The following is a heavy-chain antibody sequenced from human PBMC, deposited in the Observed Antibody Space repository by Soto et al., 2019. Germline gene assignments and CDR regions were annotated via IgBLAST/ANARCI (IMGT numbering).Heavy chain of an antibody. CDR1: GGSVSVYY. CDR3: ATGVGSSPPQH. V-gene: IGHV4-59*02. CDR2: IYASGSP. D-gene: IGHD1-26*01. Sequence: SETLSLTCTISGGSVSVYYWSWIRQSTGQGLEWIGYIYASGSPYYNPSLRSRVTISADTSKNQISLKLTSPTAADTAVYYCATGVGSSPPQHWGRGTQVTVSS. J-gene: IGHJ4*02.